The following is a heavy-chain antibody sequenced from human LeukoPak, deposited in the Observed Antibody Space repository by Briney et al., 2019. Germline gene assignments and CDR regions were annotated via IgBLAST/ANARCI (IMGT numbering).Heavy chain of an antibody. CDR1: GFTFSSYW. Sequence: GGSLRLSCAASGFTFSSYWMPWVRQAPGKGLEWVSAISGSGATAYYEDSVKGRFTISRDNSKKELYLQMSSLRAEDTAVYYCAKAESNDMLTPFDSWGQGTLVTVSS. V-gene: IGHV3-23*01. CDR3: AKAESNDMLTPFDS. J-gene: IGHJ4*02. D-gene: IGHD3-9*01. CDR2: ISGSGATA.